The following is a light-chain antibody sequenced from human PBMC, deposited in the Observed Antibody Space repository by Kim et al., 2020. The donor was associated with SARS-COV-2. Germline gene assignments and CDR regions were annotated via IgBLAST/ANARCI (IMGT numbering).Light chain of an antibody. V-gene: IGLV3-19*01. CDR3: NSRDSSGNHLV. CDR2: GKN. CDR1: SLRSYY. J-gene: IGLJ2*01. Sequence: ALGQTVRITCQGDSLRSYYASWYQQKPGQAPVLVIYGKNNRPSGIPDRFSGSSSGNTASLTITGAQAEDEADYYRNSRDSSGNHLVFGGGIQLTVL.